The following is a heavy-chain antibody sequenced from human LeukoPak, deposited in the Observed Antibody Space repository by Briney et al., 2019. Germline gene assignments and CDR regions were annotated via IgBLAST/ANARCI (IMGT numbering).Heavy chain of an antibody. Sequence: SVTASCKVSGGTLSSFAISWVRQAHGQGLEWMGGIIPIFGTANYAQKFQGRVTITADESTGTAYMELSSLRSEDTAVYYCARSSNIVVVPAQRSNWFDPWGQGTLVTVSS. CDR2: IIPIFGTA. CDR1: GGTLSSFA. CDR3: ARSSNIVVVPAQRSNWFDP. V-gene: IGHV1-69*01. J-gene: IGHJ5*02. D-gene: IGHD2-2*01.